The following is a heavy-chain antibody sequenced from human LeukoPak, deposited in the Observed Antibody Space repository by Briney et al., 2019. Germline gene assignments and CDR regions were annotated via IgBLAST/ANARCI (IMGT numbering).Heavy chain of an antibody. D-gene: IGHD3-16*01. J-gene: IGHJ3*02. CDR2: ISDGGGST. Sequence: GGNLRLSCAASRFTCSRCWMHWVRQAPGKGLEWVSGISDGGGSTYYADSVKGRFTISRDNSKNTLYLQMNSLRAEDTAVYYCAKGRRYVPFGDAFDIWGQGTMVTVSS. CDR1: RFTCSRCW. V-gene: IGHV3-23*01. CDR3: AKGRRYVPFGDAFDI.